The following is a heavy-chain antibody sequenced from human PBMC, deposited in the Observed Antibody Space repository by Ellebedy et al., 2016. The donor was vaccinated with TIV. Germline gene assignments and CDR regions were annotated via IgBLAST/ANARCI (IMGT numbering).Heavy chain of an antibody. Sequence: GGSLRLXCAASGFSFSSYAMSWVRQAPGKGLEWVSAISGSGGSTYYADSVKGRFTISRDNSKNTLYLQMNSLRAEDTAVYYCAALGIAVAGHDYWGQGTLVTVSS. CDR1: GFSFSSYA. CDR2: ISGSGGST. D-gene: IGHD6-19*01. J-gene: IGHJ4*02. CDR3: AALGIAVAGHDY. V-gene: IGHV3-23*01.